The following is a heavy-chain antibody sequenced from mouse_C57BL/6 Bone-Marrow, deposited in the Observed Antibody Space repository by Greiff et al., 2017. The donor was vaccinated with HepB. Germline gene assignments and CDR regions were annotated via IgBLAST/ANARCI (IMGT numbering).Heavy chain of an antibody. D-gene: IGHD1-1*01. CDR1: GFTFSSYA. Sequence: EVQLQQSGEGLVKPGGSLKLSCAASGFTFSSYAMSWVRQTPEKRLEWVAYISSGGDYIYYADTVKGRFTISRDNARNTLYLQMSSLKSEDTAMYYCTRDEGITTVVEGNYFDYWGQGTTLTVSS. J-gene: IGHJ2*01. CDR3: TRDEGITTVVEGNYFDY. CDR2: ISSGGDYI. V-gene: IGHV5-9-1*02.